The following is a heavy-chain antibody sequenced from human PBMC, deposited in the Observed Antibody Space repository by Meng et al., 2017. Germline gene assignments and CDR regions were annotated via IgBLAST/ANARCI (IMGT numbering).Heavy chain of an antibody. Sequence: GSLRLSCTVSGGSVSSGSYYWSWIRQPPGKGLEWIGNIYYSGSTNYNPSLKSRVTISVDTSKNQFSLKLSSVTAADTAVYYCASQLAYYYYGMDVWGQGTTVTVSS. J-gene: IGHJ6*02. D-gene: IGHD2-2*01. CDR2: IYYSGST. CDR3: ASQLAYYYYGMDV. CDR1: GGSVSSGSYY. V-gene: IGHV4-61*01.